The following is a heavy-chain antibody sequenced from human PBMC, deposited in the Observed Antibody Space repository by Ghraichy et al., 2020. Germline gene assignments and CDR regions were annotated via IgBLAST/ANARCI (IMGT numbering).Heavy chain of an antibody. CDR2: TYYTGST. J-gene: IGHJ6*02. Sequence: SETLSLTCTVSGDPLSSDYWSWIRQPPGKGLECIGYTYYTGSTHYNPSLKSRITISVDRSKNQISLRLRSVTAADTGVYYCARGVSVKYYGMDVWGQGTTVAVSS. D-gene: IGHD3-16*01. V-gene: IGHV4-59*01. CDR1: GDPLSSDY. CDR3: ARGVSVKYYGMDV.